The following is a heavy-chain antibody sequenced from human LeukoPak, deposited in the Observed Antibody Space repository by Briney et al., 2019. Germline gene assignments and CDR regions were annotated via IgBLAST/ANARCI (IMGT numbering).Heavy chain of an antibody. CDR2: IQSKTDGGKT. Sequence: GGSLRLSCAASGFIVTNAWMNWVRQAPGKGLEWVGRIQSKTDGGKTDYAAPVKGSFTISRDDSKNTLYLQMNSLKAEDTAIYYCTTGIRGDWGQGTLVTVSS. CDR1: GFIVTNAW. V-gene: IGHV3-15*07. J-gene: IGHJ4*02. CDR3: TTGIRGD. D-gene: IGHD3-3*02.